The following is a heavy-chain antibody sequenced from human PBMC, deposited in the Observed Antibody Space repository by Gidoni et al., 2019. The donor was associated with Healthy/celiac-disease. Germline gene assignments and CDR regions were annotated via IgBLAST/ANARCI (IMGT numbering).Heavy chain of an antibody. CDR3: AKDNVLLWFGEFPSYFDY. D-gene: IGHD3-10*01. CDR1: GFTFDDYA. Sequence: EVQLVESGGGLVQPGRSLRLSCAASGFTFDDYAMHWVRQAPWKGLEWVSGISWNSGSIGYADSVKGRFTISRDNAKNSLYLQMNSLRAEDTALYYCAKDNVLLWFGEFPSYFDYWGQGTLVTVSS. CDR2: ISWNSGSI. J-gene: IGHJ4*02. V-gene: IGHV3-9*01.